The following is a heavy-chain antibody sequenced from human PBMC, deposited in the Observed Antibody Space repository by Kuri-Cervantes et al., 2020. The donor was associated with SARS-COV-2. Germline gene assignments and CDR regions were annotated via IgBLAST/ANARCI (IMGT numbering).Heavy chain of an antibody. V-gene: IGHV4-4*09. CDR3: ARVSWMQLWHRYFDN. J-gene: IGHJ4*02. D-gene: IGHD5-18*01. Sequence: SQTLSLTCAFYGESFSGYYWSWIRQPAGKGLEWIGHIYTTGSTDYNPSLKSRVSISLDKSKSQFSLKLSSVTASDTAVYYCARVSWMQLWHRYFDNWGQGTLVTVSS. CDR1: GESFSGYY. CDR2: IYTTGST.